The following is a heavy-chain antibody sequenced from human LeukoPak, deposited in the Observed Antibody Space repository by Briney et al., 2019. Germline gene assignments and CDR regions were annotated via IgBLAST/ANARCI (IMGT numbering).Heavy chain of an antibody. V-gene: IGHV1-18*01. J-gene: IGHJ6*02. CDR1: GYTFTSYG. CDR3: ARDGGYCSSGTICYSRAEYYYYGMDV. CDR2: ISTYNGHT. D-gene: IGHD2-2*01. Sequence: ASVKVSCKASGYTFTSYGISWVRQAPGQGLEWMGWISTYNGHTNYARKVQGRVTMTTDTSTSTAYMELRSLRSDDTAVYYCARDGGYCSSGTICYSRAEYYYYGMDVWGQGTTVTVSS.